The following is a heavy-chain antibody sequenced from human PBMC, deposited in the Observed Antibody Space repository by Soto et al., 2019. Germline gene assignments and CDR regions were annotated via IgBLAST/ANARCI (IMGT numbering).Heavy chain of an antibody. J-gene: IGHJ5*02. D-gene: IGHD3-22*01. V-gene: IGHV1-18*04. CDR3: ARDGFNIYYYDSSGPRWFDP. CDR1: GYTFTNYG. CDR2: ISAYNGNT. Sequence: ASVKVSGKASGYTFTNYGINWGRQAPGQGLEWRGWISAYNGNTKYTQKLQGRVTVTTDTSTSTAYMELRSLISDDTAVYYCARDGFNIYYYDSSGPRWFDPWGQGTLVTVSS.